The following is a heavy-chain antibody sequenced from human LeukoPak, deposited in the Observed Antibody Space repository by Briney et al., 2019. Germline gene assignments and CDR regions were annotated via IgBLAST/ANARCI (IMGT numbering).Heavy chain of an antibody. CDR1: GYTFIGHY. D-gene: IGHD3-10*01. Sequence: ASVKVSCKASGYTFIGHYIHWVRQAPGQGLGWMGWINPNNGGTKYAPKFQGRVTMTRDTSISTAYMELSSLRSDDTAVYYCARVAGLCSAGSCRNWFDPWGQGTLVTVSS. CDR2: INPNNGGT. CDR3: ARVAGLCSAGSCRNWFDP. J-gene: IGHJ5*02. V-gene: IGHV1-2*02.